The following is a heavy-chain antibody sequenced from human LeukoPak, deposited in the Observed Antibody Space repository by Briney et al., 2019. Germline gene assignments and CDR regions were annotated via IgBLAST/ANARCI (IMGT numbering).Heavy chain of an antibody. CDR3: ARDPSRAHFDS. D-gene: IGHD6-13*01. J-gene: IGHJ4*02. CDR1: GASISNSGYYY. V-gene: IGHV4-31*03. CDR2: VHYNGST. Sequence: PSETLSLTCTVSGASISNSGYYYWSWIRQHPGRGLEWIGDVHYNGSTSYSPSLQSRVIISVDTSKNQFSLKLSSVTAADTAVYYCARDPSRAHFDSWGQGTLVSVST.